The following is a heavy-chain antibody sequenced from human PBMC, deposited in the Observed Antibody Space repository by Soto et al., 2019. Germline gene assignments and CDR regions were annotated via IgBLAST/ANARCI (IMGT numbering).Heavy chain of an antibody. Sequence: QVQLQESGPGLVKPSQTLSLTCIVSGDSISSGDYYWSWIRQPPGKGLEWIGYIFYTGSTYYNPSLSGRVTISVVTSNNQFSLELTSVSAADTAIYYCSRATGTMVWAVLMDWGQGTLFTVSS. CDR3: SRATGTMVWAVLMD. J-gene: IGHJ4*02. D-gene: IGHD3-10*01. CDR2: IFYTGST. V-gene: IGHV4-30-4*01. CDR1: GDSISSGDYY.